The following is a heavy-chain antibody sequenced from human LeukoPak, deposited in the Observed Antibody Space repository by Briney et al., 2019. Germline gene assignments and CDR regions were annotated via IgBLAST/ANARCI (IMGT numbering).Heavy chain of an antibody. CDR2: IYYSGST. CDR1: GGSISSGDYY. D-gene: IGHD4-17*01. J-gene: IGHJ4*02. CDR3: ARWGDYGDHSSYFDY. Sequence: SETLCLTCTVSGGSISSGDYYWSWIRQPPGKGMEWIGYIYYSGSTYYNPSLESRVTISVDTSKNQFSLKLSSVTAADTAVYYCARWGDYGDHSSYFDYWGQGTLVTVS. V-gene: IGHV4-30-4*01.